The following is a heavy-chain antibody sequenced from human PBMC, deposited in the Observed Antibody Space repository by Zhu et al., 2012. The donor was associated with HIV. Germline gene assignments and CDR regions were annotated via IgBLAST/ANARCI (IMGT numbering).Heavy chain of an antibody. Sequence: QVQLQQWGAGLLKPSETLSLTCAVSGGSLSNYCWSWIRQAPGRGLEWIGEITRTGSANYDPSLKSRVTMSLDTSKNQFSLKLTSVTAADTAVYYCARVGPFGPKYTFGYTRYYMDSGAKGPRSPSP. J-gene: IGHJ6*03. D-gene: IGHD5-18*01. V-gene: IGHV4-34*02. CDR2: ITRTGSA. CDR3: ARVGPFGPKYTFGYTRYYMDS. CDR1: GGSLSNYC.